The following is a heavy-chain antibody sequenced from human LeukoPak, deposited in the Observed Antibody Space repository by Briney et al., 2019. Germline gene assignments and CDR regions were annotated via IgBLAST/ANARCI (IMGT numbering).Heavy chain of an antibody. J-gene: IGHJ4*02. CDR1: GFTFTSHG. Sequence: GGSLRLSCSASGFTFTSHGMSWVRQAPGKGLEWVAVIWYDGSNKYYADSVKGRFAISRDNSKNTLYLQMNSLRAEDTAVYYCAKDLRAEALFDYWGQGTLVTVSS. CDR3: AKDLRAEALFDY. CDR2: IWYDGSNK. V-gene: IGHV3-33*06.